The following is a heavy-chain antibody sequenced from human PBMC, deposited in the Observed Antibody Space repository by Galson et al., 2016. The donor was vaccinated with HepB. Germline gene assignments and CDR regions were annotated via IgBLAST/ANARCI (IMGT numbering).Heavy chain of an antibody. V-gene: IGHV6-1*01. D-gene: IGHD7-27*01. J-gene: IGHJ4*02. CDR3: ARSYLLGRGFGS. CDR2: TFYRSNWQN. CDR1: GDSVSSNSAG. Sequence: CAISGDSVSSNSAGWNWIRQSPSRGLEWLGRTFYRSNWQNDYAESVKSRITINPDTSRNQFSLQLNSVTPEDTDIYYCARSYLLGRGFGSWGQGTLVTVSS.